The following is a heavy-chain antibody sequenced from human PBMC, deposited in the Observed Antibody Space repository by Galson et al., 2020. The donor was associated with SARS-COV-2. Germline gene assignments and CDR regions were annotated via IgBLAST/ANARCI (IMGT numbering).Heavy chain of an antibody. J-gene: IGHJ4*02. CDR1: GFPLKAFW. Sequence: GGSLSPSCAVSGFPLKAFWMTWVPQAPGKGLDWVAHIRGDGSETNYVDSVKGRFSISRDNDMNSLFLQMNSLRVEDTATYYCTREGWQGGYWGQGTRVTVSS. V-gene: IGHV3-7*01. D-gene: IGHD6-19*01. CDR2: IRGDGSET. CDR3: TREGWQGGY.